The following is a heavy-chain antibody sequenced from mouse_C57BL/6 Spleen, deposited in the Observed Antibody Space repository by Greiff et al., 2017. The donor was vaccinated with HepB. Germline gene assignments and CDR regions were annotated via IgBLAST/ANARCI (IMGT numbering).Heavy chain of an antibody. J-gene: IGHJ4*01. D-gene: IGHD2-2*01. V-gene: IGHV1-69*01. CDR2: IDPSDSYT. CDR1: GYTFTSYW. CDR3: ARWLFAMDY. Sequence: QVQLQQPGAELVMPGASVKLSCKASGYTFTSYWMHWVKQRPGQGLEWIGEIDPSDSYTNYNQKFKGKSTLTVDKSSSTAYMQLSSLTSEDSAVYYCARWLFAMDYWGQGTSVTVSS.